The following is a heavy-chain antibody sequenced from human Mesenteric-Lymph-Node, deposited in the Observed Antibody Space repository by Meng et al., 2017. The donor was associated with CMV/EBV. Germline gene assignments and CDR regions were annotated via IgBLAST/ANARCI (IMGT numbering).Heavy chain of an antibody. V-gene: IGHV1-18*01. CDR2: ISAYNGNT. D-gene: IGHD3-3*01. CDR3: ARDRVYDFWSGYYKLWYFDL. CDR1: GGTFSSYA. Sequence: ASVKVSCKASGGTFSSYAISWVRQAPGQGLEWMGWISAYNGNTNYAQKLQGRVTMTTDTSTSTAYMELRSLRSDDTAVYYCARDRVYDFWSGYYKLWYFDLWGRGTLVTVSS. J-gene: IGHJ2*01.